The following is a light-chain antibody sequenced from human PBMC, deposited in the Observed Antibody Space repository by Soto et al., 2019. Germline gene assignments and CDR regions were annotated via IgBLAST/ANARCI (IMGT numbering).Light chain of an antibody. CDR2: KAS. V-gene: IGKV1-5*03. CDR1: QSISSW. CDR3: QQYNSYPLT. J-gene: IGKJ4*01. Sequence: DIQMTQSPSTLSASVGDRVTITCRASQSISSWLAWYQQKPGKAPNLLIYKASSLESGVPSRFSGSGSWTEFTLTISSLQPDDFETYYFQQYNSYPLTFGGGTKVEIK.